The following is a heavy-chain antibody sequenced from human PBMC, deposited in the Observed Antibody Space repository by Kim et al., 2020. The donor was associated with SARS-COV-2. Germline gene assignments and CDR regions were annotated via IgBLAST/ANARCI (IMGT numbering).Heavy chain of an antibody. V-gene: IGHV3-30*02. CDR3: AKTLTLPMTGPFDH. J-gene: IGHJ4*02. Sequence: YANSVKGRLPIARDNSKRTLYLQMHSLGAEDTAVYYCAKTLTLPMTGPFDHWGQGTLVTVSS. D-gene: IGHD3-9*01.